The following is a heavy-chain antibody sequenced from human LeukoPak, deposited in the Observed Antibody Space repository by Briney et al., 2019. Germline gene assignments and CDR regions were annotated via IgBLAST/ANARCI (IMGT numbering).Heavy chain of an antibody. CDR2: IIPIFGTA. CDR3: ARDLIWAVRGVIVVDADYYYYGMDV. CDR1: GGTFGSYA. Sequence: SVKVSCKASGGTFGSYAISWVRQAPGQGLEWMGGIIPIFGTANYAQKFQGRVTITADESTSTAYMELSSLRSEDTAVYYCARDLIWAVRGVIVVDADYYYYGMDVWGQGTTVTVSS. J-gene: IGHJ6*02. D-gene: IGHD3-10*01. V-gene: IGHV1-69*13.